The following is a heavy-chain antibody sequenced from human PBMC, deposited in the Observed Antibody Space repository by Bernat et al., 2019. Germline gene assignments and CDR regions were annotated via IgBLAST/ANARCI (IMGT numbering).Heavy chain of an antibody. Sequence: QVQLQQPGPGLGKPSQTLPLTCAISGDSVSSNSAPWNWIRQSPSRGLEWLGRTSYRSKWYNDYAVSVKSRITINPDTSKNQFSLQLNSVTPEDTAVYYCARERADVVVVVAASNWFDPWGQGTLVTVSS. J-gene: IGHJ5*02. CDR3: ARERADVVVVVAASNWFDP. CDR2: TSYRSKWYN. V-gene: IGHV6-1*01. D-gene: IGHD2-15*01. CDR1: GDSVSSNSAP.